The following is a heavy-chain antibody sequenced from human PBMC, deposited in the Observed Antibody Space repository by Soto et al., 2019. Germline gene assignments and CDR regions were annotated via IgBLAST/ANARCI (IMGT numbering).Heavy chain of an antibody. V-gene: IGHV4-30-4*01. J-gene: IGHJ5*02. D-gene: IGHD2-15*01. CDR3: ARAGPYCSGGSCYLFNLRFDP. Sequence: SETLSLTCTVSGGSISSGDYYWSWIRQPPGKGLEWIGYIYYSGSTYYNPSLKSRVTISVDTSKNQFSLKLSSVTAADTAVYYCARAGPYCSGGSCYLFNLRFDPWGKGTLVTVSS. CDR2: IYYSGST. CDR1: GGSISSGDYY.